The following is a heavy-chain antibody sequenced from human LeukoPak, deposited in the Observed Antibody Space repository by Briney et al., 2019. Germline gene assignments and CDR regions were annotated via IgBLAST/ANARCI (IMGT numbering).Heavy chain of an antibody. CDR2: ISSSGSTI. D-gene: IGHD5-18*01. J-gene: IGHJ5*02. CDR1: GFTFSSYE. Sequence: GGSLRLSCAASGFTFSSYEMNWVRQAPGKGLEWVSYISSSGSTIYYADSVKGRFTISRDNAKNSLYLQMNSLRAEDTAVYYCARDPTPYTAKGPNWFDPWGQGTLVTVSS. CDR3: ARDPTPYTAKGPNWFDP. V-gene: IGHV3-48*03.